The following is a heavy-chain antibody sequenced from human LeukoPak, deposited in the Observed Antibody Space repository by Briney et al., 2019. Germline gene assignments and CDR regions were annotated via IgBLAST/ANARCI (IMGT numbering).Heavy chain of an antibody. CDR3: VRGCGRASCPYFFDS. V-gene: IGHV3-7*01. CDR2: IRQDGSEK. J-gene: IGHJ4*02. D-gene: IGHD2-2*01. Sequence: PGGSLRLSCAASGFTFSTYWMSWVRQAQGKGLEWVAPIRQDGSEKHYVDSVKGRFSISRDNAKNSLYLQMNSLTVEDTAVYYCVRGCGRASCPYFFDSWGQGTLVTVS. CDR1: GFTFSTYW.